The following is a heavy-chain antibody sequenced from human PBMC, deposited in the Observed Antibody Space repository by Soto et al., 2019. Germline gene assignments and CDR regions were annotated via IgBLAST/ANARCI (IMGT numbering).Heavy chain of an antibody. V-gene: IGHV4-39*01. CDR3: ARQPYDSTGYYYGA. CDR1: GGSLSSSTYY. CDR2: MYSGGNT. J-gene: IGHJ5*02. Sequence: ETLPLTGTGSGGSLSSSTYYWGWIRKPPGKGLEWIGSMYSGGNTYYNPSLKSRVTVSVDTSKNHFSLKLTSVTAADTAMYYCARQPYDSTGYYYGAWGQGTLVTVSS. D-gene: IGHD3-22*01.